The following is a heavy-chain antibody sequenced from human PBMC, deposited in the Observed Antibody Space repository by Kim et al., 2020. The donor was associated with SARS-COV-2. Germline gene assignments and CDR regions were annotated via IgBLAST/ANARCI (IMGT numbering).Heavy chain of an antibody. D-gene: IGHD3-3*01. CDR3: ARHAAIFGVVSGYMDV. CDR1: GGSISSYY. CDR2: IYYSGST. V-gene: IGHV4-59*08. J-gene: IGHJ6*03. Sequence: SETLSLTCTVSGGSISSYYWSWIRQPPGKGLEWIGYIYYSGSTNYNPSLKSRVTISVDTSKNQFSLKLSSVTAADTAVYYCARHAAIFGVVSGYMDVWGKGTTVTVSS.